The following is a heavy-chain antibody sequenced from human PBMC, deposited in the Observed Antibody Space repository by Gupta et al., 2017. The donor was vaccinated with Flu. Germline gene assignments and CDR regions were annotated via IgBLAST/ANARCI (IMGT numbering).Heavy chain of an antibody. D-gene: IGHD3-3*01. Sequence: IGEINHSGSTNYNPSLKSRVTISVDTSKNQFSLKLSSVTAADTAVYYCARAPRFSITIFGVATSRGYYYMDVWGKGTTVTVSS. J-gene: IGHJ6*03. CDR3: ARAPRFSITIFGVATSRGYYYMDV. V-gene: IGHV4-34*01. CDR2: INHSGST.